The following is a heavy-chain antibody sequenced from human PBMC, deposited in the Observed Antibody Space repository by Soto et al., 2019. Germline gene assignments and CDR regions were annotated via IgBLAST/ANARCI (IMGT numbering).Heavy chain of an antibody. CDR3: SRVDPGEPSPFAH. J-gene: IGHJ4*02. D-gene: IGHD2-2*03. V-gene: IGHV1-46*03. CDR2: INPFDGSR. Sequence: ASVKVSCKASGYMFTSYYIHWVRQAPGQGLERMGWINPFDGSRMFAQSFQGRGTMTRDTSTSTVYMEVSSLRSEDTAVYYCSRVDPGEPSPFAHCGQGTLVTGSS. CDR1: GYMFTSYY.